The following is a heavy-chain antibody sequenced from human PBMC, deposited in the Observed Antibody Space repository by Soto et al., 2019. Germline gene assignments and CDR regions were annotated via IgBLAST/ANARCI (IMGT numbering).Heavy chain of an antibody. Sequence: GGSLRLSCVASGFTFSTYAMSWVRQAPGKGLGWVSAISGSGTTTFYADSVQGRFTISRDNSMNTLYLQMNSLRIEDTALYYCAHPRGYGVFDAYDIWGQGTVVTVSS. CDR1: GFTFSTYA. J-gene: IGHJ3*02. CDR3: AHPRGYGVFDAYDI. D-gene: IGHD4-17*01. V-gene: IGHV3-23*01. CDR2: ISGSGTTT.